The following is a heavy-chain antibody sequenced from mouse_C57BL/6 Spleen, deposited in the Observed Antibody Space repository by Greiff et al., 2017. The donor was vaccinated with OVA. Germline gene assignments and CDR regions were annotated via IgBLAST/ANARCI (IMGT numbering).Heavy chain of an antibody. J-gene: IGHJ3*01. CDR3: TSYYYGSGAY. D-gene: IGHD1-1*01. CDR2: ISSGGDYI. CDR1: GFTFSSYA. V-gene: IGHV5-9-1*02. Sequence: EVKLVESGEGLVKPGGSLKLSCAASGFTFSSYAMSWVRQTPEKRLEWVAYISSGGDYIYYADTVKGRFTISRDNARNTLYLQMSSLKSEDTAMYYCTSYYYGSGAYWGQGTLVTVSA.